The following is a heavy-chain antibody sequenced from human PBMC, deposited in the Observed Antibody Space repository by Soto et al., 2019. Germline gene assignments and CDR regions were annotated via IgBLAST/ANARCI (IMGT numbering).Heavy chain of an antibody. D-gene: IGHD5-12*01. CDR1: GFTFSSYG. Sequence: PGGSLRLSCAASGFTFSSYGMHWVRQAPGKGLEWVAVIWYDGSNKYYADSVKGRFTISRDNSKNTLYLQMNSLRAEDTAVYYCARGPYSGYDFRFDAFDIWGQGTMVTVSS. CDR3: ARGPYSGYDFRFDAFDI. J-gene: IGHJ3*02. CDR2: IWYDGSNK. V-gene: IGHV3-33*01.